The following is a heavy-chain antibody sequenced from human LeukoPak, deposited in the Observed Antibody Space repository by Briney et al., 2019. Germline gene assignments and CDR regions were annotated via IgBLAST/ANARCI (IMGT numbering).Heavy chain of an antibody. Sequence: SETLSLTCTVSSGSISTSNYYWGWVRQPPGKALEWIGNIFYSGSTYYSPSLKSRVTISLDTSRNQFSLKLNSVTAADTAVYYCARARGNYYDSSGYPAAFDIWGQGTMVTVSS. CDR1: SGSISTSNYY. J-gene: IGHJ3*02. D-gene: IGHD3-22*01. CDR3: ARARGNYYDSSGYPAAFDI. CDR2: IFYSGST. V-gene: IGHV4-39*07.